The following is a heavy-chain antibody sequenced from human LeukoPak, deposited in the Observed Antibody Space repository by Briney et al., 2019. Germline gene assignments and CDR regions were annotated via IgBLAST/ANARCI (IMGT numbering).Heavy chain of an antibody. D-gene: IGHD6-13*01. J-gene: IGHJ4*02. CDR1: GYTLTELS. CDR2: FDPEDGET. CDR3: ARSQGSSWPWDY. Sequence: ASVKVSCKVSGYTLTELSMHWVRQAPGKGLEWMGGFDPEDGETIYAQKFQGRVTMTTDTSTSTAYMELRSLRSDDTAVYYCARSQGSSWPWDYWGQGTLVTVSS. V-gene: IGHV1-24*01.